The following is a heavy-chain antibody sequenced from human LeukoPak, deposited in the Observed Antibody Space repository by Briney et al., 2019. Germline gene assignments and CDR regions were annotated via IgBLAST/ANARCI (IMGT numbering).Heavy chain of an antibody. D-gene: IGHD1-26*01. CDR2: IRYDGNNK. V-gene: IGHV3-30*02. CDR3: ARVSGSYYQGWFDP. CDR1: GFTSSSYA. J-gene: IGHJ5*02. Sequence: GGSLRLSCAASGFTSSSYAMHWVRQAPGKGLEWVAFIRYDGNNKYHADSVKGRFTIYRDNSKNTVYLQMNTLRIEDTAVYYCARVSGSYYQGWFDPWGQGTLVTVSS.